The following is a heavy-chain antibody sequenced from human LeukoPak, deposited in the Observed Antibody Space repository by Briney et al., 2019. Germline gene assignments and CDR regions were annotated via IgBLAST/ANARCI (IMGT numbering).Heavy chain of an antibody. J-gene: IGHJ4*02. CDR1: GYTFPSYY. Sequence: GASVKVSCKASGYTFPSYYMHWVRQAPGQGLEWMGVINPSGGNTNSAQKFQGRVTMTRDTSTRTVYMELSSLRSGDTAVYYCATAVWEVTGTLGYWGQGTLVTVSS. CDR2: INPSGGNT. D-gene: IGHD1-7*01. V-gene: IGHV1-46*01. CDR3: ATAVWEVTGTLGY.